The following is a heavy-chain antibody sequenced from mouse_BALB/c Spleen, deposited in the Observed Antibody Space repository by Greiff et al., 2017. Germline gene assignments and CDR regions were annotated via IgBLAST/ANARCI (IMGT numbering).Heavy chain of an antibody. CDR3: ARGTTVDY. D-gene: IGHD1-1*01. V-gene: IGHV1-69*01. CDR2: IDTSDSYT. Sequence: QVHVKQPGAELVMPGASVKMSCKASGYTFTDYWMHWVKQRPGQGLEWIGAIDTSDSYTSYNQKFKGKATLTVDESSSTAYMQLSSLTSEDSAVYYCARGTTVDYWGQGTTLTVSS. CDR1: GYTFTDYW. J-gene: IGHJ2*01.